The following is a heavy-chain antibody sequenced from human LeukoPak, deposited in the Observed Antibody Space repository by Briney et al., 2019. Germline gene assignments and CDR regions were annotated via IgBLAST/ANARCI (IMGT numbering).Heavy chain of an antibody. J-gene: IGHJ3*02. CDR1: GGSISSTHW. Sequence: SETLSLTCAVSGGSISSTHWWSWVRQPPGKGLEWIGEIYHSGGTNYNPSLKSRVTISVDTSKNQFSLKLSSVTAADTAVYYCARAGWYGGYHRDAFDIWGQGTMVTVSS. CDR3: ARAGWYGGYHRDAFDI. D-gene: IGHD4-17*01. CDR2: IYHSGGT. V-gene: IGHV4-4*02.